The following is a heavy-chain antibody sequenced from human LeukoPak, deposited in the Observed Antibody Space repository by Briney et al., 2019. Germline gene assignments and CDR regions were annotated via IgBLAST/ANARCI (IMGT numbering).Heavy chain of an antibody. Sequence: ASVKVSCKASGYTFTGYNMHWVRQAPGQGLEWMGWISAYNGNTNYAQNFQGRVTMTRDTSTSTAYMELRSLRSDDTAVYYCARAAAGGFSKFDPWGQGTLVTVSS. CDR2: ISAYNGNT. V-gene: IGHV1-18*04. CDR3: ARAAAGGFSKFDP. J-gene: IGHJ5*02. CDR1: GYTFTGYN. D-gene: IGHD6-13*01.